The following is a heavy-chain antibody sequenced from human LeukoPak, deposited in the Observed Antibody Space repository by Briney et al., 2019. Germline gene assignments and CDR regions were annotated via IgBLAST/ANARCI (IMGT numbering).Heavy chain of an antibody. J-gene: IGHJ5*02. CDR1: GYTFTGYY. Sequence: ASVKVSCKASGYTFTGYYMHWVRQAPGQGLEWTGWINPNSGGTNYAQKFRGRVTMTRDTSISTGYMELSSLRSDDTAEYYCAGGGGGGELRGGDNWFDPWGQGTLVTVSS. V-gene: IGHV1-2*02. D-gene: IGHD1-7*01. CDR2: INPNSGGT. CDR3: AGGGGGGELRGGDNWFDP.